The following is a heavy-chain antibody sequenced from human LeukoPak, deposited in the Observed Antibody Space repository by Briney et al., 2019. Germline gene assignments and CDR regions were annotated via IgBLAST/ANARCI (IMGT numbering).Heavy chain of an antibody. D-gene: IGHD2-2*01. CDR1: AFTFSNYY. V-gene: IGHV3-11*01. CDR3: ARDVVPFDY. Sequence: GGSLRLSCAASAFTFSNYYMSWVRQAPGKGLEWVSYIYNSGSTIYYADSVKGRFTISRDNARNSLYLQMNSLRAEDTAVYYCARDVVPFDYWGQGTLVTVSS. CDR2: IYNSGSTI. J-gene: IGHJ4*02.